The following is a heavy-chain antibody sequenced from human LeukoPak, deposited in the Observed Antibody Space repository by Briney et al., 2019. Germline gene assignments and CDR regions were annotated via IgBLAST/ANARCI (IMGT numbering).Heavy chain of an antibody. CDR3: AITYYGDDRDFDD. CDR1: GFTFSSYS. J-gene: IGHJ4*02. D-gene: IGHD4-17*01. Sequence: GGSLRLSCAASGFTFSSYSMNWVRQAPGKGLEWVSSISSSSSYIYYADSVKRRFTISRHNHKNSLSLQIHTLRAEDTAEYYCAITYYGDDRDFDDWGKGTLVTVSS. CDR2: ISSSSSYI. V-gene: IGHV3-21*01.